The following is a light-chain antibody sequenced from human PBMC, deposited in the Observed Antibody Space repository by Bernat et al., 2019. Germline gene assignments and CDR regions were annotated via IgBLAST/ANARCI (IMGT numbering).Light chain of an antibody. Sequence: SYELTQPPSVSVSPGQTARITCSGVALSKQYGYWYQQRPGQAPVVVIYKDTERPSEIPERFSGTSSGTTVTLTITGVQAEDEADYYCQSADSSGTFVFGSGTKFAV. V-gene: IGLV3-25*03. J-gene: IGLJ1*01. CDR3: QSADSSGTFV. CDR1: ALSKQY. CDR2: KDT.